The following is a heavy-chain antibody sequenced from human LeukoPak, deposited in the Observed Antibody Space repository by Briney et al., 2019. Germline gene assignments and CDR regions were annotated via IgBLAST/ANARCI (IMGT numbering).Heavy chain of an antibody. V-gene: IGHV3-43*02. CDR1: GFSFNEYP. CDR2: ISGDGSVT. Sequence: PGGSLRLSCAASGFSFNEYPMHWVRQAPGKGLEWVSLISGDGSVTSYADSVKGRFTISRDNSKNSLYLQMNSLRVEDTALYYCATGSQPGTTFDYWGQGTLVTASS. J-gene: IGHJ4*02. D-gene: IGHD1-14*01. CDR3: ATGSQPGTTFDY.